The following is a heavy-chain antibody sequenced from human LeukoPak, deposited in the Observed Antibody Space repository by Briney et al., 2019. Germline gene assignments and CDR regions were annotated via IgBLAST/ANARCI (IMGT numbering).Heavy chain of an antibody. CDR1: EFTFSSYW. V-gene: IGHV3-15*01. D-gene: IGHD3-22*01. CDR3: ATDFYDTT. Sequence: GGSLRLSCAASEFTFSSYWMSWVRQAPGKGLEWVGRIRSNSDGGTIDYAAPVKGRFALSRDDSKNTLYLQMNSLQTEDTAVYYCATDFYDTTWGQGTLVTVSS. J-gene: IGHJ5*02. CDR2: IRSNSDGGTI.